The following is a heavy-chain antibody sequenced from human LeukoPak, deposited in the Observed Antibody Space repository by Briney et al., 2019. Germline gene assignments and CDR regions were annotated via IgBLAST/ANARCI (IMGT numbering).Heavy chain of an antibody. J-gene: IGHJ4*02. Sequence: GGSLRLSCVGSGFTFSPYGMNWVRQAPGKGLEWVSYISTWSTTIYYADSVKGRFTISRDDAKSSLFLQMNSLRVEDTALYYCARMSSGYYDDNWGQGTRVTVSS. CDR3: ARMSSGYYDDN. V-gene: IGHV3-48*01. CDR2: ISTWSTTI. D-gene: IGHD3-22*01. CDR1: GFTFSPYG.